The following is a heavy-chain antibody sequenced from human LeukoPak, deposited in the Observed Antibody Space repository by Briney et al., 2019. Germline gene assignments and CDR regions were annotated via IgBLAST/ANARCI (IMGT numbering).Heavy chain of an antibody. CDR2: MKEDGSEE. V-gene: IGHV3-7*03. CDR1: GFTFSNYW. Sequence: GGSLRLSRVASGFTFSNYWMTWVRQAPGKGLEWVANMKEDGSEEFYVDSVKGRFTISRDNGKNSVFLQMNSLRVEDTAVYYCARDPLRRFDYWGQGILVTVSS. CDR3: ARDPLRRFDY. J-gene: IGHJ4*02.